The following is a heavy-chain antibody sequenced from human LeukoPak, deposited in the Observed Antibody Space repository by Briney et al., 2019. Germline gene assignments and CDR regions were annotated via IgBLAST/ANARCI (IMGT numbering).Heavy chain of an antibody. D-gene: IGHD2/OR15-2a*01. Sequence: GGSLRLSCAASGFTFSNDWMNWVRQAPGKGLEWVGRIRSKSDGGTTDYAAPVKARFTISRDNSQNTLYLQMNTLKTEDTAVYYCTAIITWGQGTLVTVSS. V-gene: IGHV3-15*01. CDR1: GFTFSNDW. J-gene: IGHJ5*02. CDR3: TAIIT. CDR2: IRSKSDGGTT.